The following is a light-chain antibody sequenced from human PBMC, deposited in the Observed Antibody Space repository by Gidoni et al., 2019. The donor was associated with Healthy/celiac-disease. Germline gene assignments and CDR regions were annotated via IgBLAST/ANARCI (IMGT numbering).Light chain of an antibody. V-gene: IGKV3-11*01. CDR3: QQRSNWPLT. J-gene: IGKJ4*01. CDR1: QSLSSY. CDR2: DAS. Sequence: EIVLTQSPATLSVSPGERATLSCRASQSLSSYLAWYQQKPGQAPRLLIYDASNRATGIPARFSGSGSGTDFTLTISSLEPEDFAVYYCQQRSNWPLTFGGGTKVEIK.